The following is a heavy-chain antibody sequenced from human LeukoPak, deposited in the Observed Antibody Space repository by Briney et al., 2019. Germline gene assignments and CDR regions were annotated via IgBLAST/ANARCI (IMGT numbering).Heavy chain of an antibody. D-gene: IGHD6-6*01. CDR2: IMPKIGTV. V-gene: IGHV1-69*13. J-gene: IGHJ4*02. CDR3: ARGGAYSSLN. CDR1: EGTFSKSA. Sequence: SVKVSCKASEGTFSKSAISWVRQAPGQGLEWMGGIMPKIGTVNYAPKFQVRVSFTADESTNTAYMELSSLTSEDTAVYYCARGGAYSSLNWGQGTLVTVSS.